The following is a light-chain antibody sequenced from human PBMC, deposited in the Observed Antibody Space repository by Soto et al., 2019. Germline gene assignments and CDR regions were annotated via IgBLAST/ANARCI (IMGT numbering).Light chain of an antibody. CDR3: SSYAGSKNFV. J-gene: IGLJ1*01. CDR1: SSDVGYYNY. CDR2: EVS. V-gene: IGLV2-8*01. Sequence: QSALTQPPSASGSPGQSVTISCTGTSSDVGYYNYVSWYQHHPGKAPKLMIFEVSKRPSGVPDRFSGSKSGNTASLTVSGLQDEDEADYYCSSYAGSKNFVFGPGTKLTVL.